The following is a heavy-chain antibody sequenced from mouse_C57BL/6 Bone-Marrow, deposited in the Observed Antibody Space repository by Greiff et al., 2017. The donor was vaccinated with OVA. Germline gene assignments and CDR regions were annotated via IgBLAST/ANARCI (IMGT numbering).Heavy chain of an antibody. CDR1: GYTFTDYY. Sequence: EVMLQQSGPVLVKPGASVKMSCKASGYTFTDYYMNWVKQSHGKSLEWIGVINPYNGGTSYNQKFKGKATLTVDKSSSTAYMELNSLTSEDSAVYYCARSFYYDYDGWFAYWGQGTLVTVSA. D-gene: IGHD2-4*01. J-gene: IGHJ3*01. CDR3: ARSFYYDYDGWFAY. V-gene: IGHV1-19*01. CDR2: INPYNGGT.